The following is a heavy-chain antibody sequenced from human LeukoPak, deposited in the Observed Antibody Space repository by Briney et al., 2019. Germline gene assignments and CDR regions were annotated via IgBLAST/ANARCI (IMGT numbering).Heavy chain of an antibody. CDR3: ARDSCSTSSCPFFAY. Sequence: GASVKVSCKASGGTFSSYAISWVRQAPGQGLEWMGGIIPIFGTANYAQKFQGRVTITTDDSTSTAYMELSSLRSEDTAVYYCARDSCSTSSCPFFAYWGQGTLVTVSS. D-gene: IGHD2-2*01. V-gene: IGHV1-69*05. J-gene: IGHJ4*02. CDR2: IIPIFGTA. CDR1: GGTFSSYA.